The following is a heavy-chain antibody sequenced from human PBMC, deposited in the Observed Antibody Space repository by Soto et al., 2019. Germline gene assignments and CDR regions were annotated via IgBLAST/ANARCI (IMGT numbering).Heavy chain of an antibody. V-gene: IGHV4-34*01. Sequence: PSETLSLTCAVDGGSFIGYYWSWIRQPPGKGLEWIGEINHSGSTNYNPSLKSRVTISVDTSKNQFSLKLSSVTAADTAVYYCARGLGYFDWLLRYYGMDVWGQGTTVTVSS. CDR1: GGSFIGYY. CDR2: INHSGST. D-gene: IGHD3-9*01. J-gene: IGHJ6*02. CDR3: ARGLGYFDWLLRYYGMDV.